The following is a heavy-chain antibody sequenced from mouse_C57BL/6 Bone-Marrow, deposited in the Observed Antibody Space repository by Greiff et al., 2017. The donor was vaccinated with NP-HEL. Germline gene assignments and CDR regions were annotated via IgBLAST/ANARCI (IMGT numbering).Heavy chain of an antibody. CDR2: IYPRSGNT. CDR1: GYTFTSYG. V-gene: IGHV1-81*01. D-gene: IGHD1-1*01. Sequence: VQLQQSGAELARPGASVKLSCKASGYTFTSYGISWVKQSTGQGLEWIGEIYPRSGNTYYNEKFKGKATLTADKSSSTAYMELRSLTSEDSAVYFCARNPFLITTLVATSYWYFDVWGTGTTVTVSS. J-gene: IGHJ1*03. CDR3: ARNPFLITTLVATSYWYFDV.